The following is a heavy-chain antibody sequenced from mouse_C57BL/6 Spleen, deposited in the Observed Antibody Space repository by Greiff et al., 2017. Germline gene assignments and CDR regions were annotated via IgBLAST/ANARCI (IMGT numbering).Heavy chain of an antibody. J-gene: IGHJ4*01. CDR2: ISNGGGST. Sequence: EVKLVESGGGLVQPGGSLKLSCAASGFTFSDYYMYWVRQTPEKRLEWVAYISNGGGSTYYPDTVKGRFTISRDNAKNTRYLQMSRLKTEDTAMYYCARSGGYWGYYSMDYWGQGTSVTVSS. D-gene: IGHD3-1*01. V-gene: IGHV5-12*01. CDR3: ARSGGYWGYYSMDY. CDR1: GFTFSDYY.